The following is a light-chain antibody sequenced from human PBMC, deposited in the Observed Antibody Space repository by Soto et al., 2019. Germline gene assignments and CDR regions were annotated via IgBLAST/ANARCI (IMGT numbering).Light chain of an antibody. Sequence: DIVMTQSPDSLAVSLGERAAINCKSSQSVLYSSNNKNYLAWYQQKPGQPPKLLIYWSSTRESGVPDRFSGCGSGIDFTLTISRLQAEDVSFYYCQQSYSSWTFGQGTKVEIK. CDR1: QSVLYSSNNKNY. CDR3: QQSYSSWT. V-gene: IGKV4-1*01. J-gene: IGKJ1*01. CDR2: WSS.